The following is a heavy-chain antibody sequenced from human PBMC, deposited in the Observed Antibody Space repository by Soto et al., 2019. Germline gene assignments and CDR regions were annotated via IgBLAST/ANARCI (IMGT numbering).Heavy chain of an antibody. D-gene: IGHD6-13*01. V-gene: IGHV3-49*03. J-gene: IGHJ4*02. CDR1: GFTFGDYA. Sequence: EVQLVESGGGLVQPGRSLRLSCTASGFTFGDYAMSWFRQAPGRGLEGVGFIRSKAYGGTTEYAASVKGRFTISRDDSKSIAYLQMNSLKTEDTAVYYCTRELRWSSGTPGYWGQGTLVTVSS. CDR3: TRELRWSSGTPGY. CDR2: IRSKAYGGTT.